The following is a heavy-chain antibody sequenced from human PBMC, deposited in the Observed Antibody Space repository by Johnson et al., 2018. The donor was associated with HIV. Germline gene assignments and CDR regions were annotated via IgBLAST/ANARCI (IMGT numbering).Heavy chain of an antibody. V-gene: IGHV3-53*01. J-gene: IGHJ3*02. CDR1: GFTVSSNY. D-gene: IGHD4-17*01. CDR2: IYSGGST. Sequence: VQLVESGGGLIQPGGSLRLSCAASGFTVSSNYMSWVRQAPGKGLEWVSLIYSGGSTYYADSVKGRFTISRDDSRNTLHLQMNSLRAEDTAVYYCARASNGDYVAFDIWGQGAMVTVSS. CDR3: ARASNGDYVAFDI.